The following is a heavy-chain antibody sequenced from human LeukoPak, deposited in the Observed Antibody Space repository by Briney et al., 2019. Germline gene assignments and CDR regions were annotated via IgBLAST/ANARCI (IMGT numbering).Heavy chain of an antibody. J-gene: IGHJ5*02. V-gene: IGHV1-18*01. CDR3: VRPSTSHKGWFDP. CDR2: ISAYNGNT. CDR1: GYTFTING. Sequence: ASVKVSCKASGYTFTINGISWVRQAPGRGLEWMGWISAYNGNTNYAQKLQGRVTMTTDTSQSTAYMEMRSLRSDDTAVYYCVRPSTSHKGWFDPWGQGTLVTVSS.